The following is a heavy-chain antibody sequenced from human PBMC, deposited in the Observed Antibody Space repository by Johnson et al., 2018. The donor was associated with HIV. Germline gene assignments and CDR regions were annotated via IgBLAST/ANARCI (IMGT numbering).Heavy chain of an antibody. D-gene: IGHD3-22*01. V-gene: IGHV3-33*01. CDR2: MWYDGSNK. J-gene: IGHJ3*02. CDR1: GFTFSTYG. Sequence: QVQLVESGGGVVQPGRSLRLSCAASGFTFSTYGMHWVRQAPGKGLEWVAVMWYDGSNKYYADSVKGRFTISRDNSKNTLYLQMNSLRAEDTAVYYCARDPNYYDSAAFDIWGQGTMVTVSS. CDR3: ARDPNYYDSAAFDI.